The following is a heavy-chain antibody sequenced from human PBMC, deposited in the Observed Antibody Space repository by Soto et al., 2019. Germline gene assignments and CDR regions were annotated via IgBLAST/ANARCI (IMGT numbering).Heavy chain of an antibody. J-gene: IGHJ6*02. D-gene: IGHD3-9*01. Sequence: QVQLVESGGGVVQPGRSLRLSCAASGFTFSSYGMHWVRQAPGKGLEWVAVIWYDGSNKYYADSVKGRFTISRDNSKNTLYLQMNSLRAEDTAVYYCARDDGFANYDIFRSEYYYYGMDVWGQGTTVTVSS. CDR2: IWYDGSNK. CDR1: GFTFSSYG. V-gene: IGHV3-33*01. CDR3: ARDDGFANYDIFRSEYYYYGMDV.